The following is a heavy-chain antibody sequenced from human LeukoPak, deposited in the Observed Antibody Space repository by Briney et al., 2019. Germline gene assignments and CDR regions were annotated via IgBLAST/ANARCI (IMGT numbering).Heavy chain of an antibody. CDR1: GYTFTSYY. CDR3: ASWIRSNIVATIKAFDY. CDR2: INPSGGST. D-gene: IGHD5-12*01. V-gene: IGHV1-46*01. J-gene: IGHJ4*02. Sequence: ASVKASCKASGYTFTSYYMHWVRQAPGQGLEWMGIINPSGGSTSYAQMFQGRVTMTRDTSTSTVYMELSSLRSEDTAVYYCASWIRSNIVATIKAFDYWGQGTLVTVSS.